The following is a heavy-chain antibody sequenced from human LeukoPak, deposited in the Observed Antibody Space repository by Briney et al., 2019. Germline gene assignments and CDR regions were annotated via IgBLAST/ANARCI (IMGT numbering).Heavy chain of an antibody. Sequence: SVKVSCKASGGTFSSYAISWVRQAPGQGLEWMGGIIPIFGTANYAQKFQGRVTITADESTSTAYMELSSLRSEDTAVYYCATPVYGSGSYPALDYWGQGTLVTVSS. V-gene: IGHV1-69*13. J-gene: IGHJ4*02. CDR1: GGTFSSYA. D-gene: IGHD3-10*01. CDR3: ATPVYGSGSYPALDY. CDR2: IIPIFGTA.